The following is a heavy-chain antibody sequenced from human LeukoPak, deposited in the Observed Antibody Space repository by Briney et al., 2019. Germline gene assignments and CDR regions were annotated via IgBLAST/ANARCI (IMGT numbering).Heavy chain of an antibody. CDR1: GFTFRLYS. CDR2: IRSSDGAI. Sequence: GGSLRLSCAASGFTFRLYSMNWVRQAPGKGLEWVSYIRSSDGAIAYADSVKGRFTISRDDAKNSLYRQMNSLRDEDTAVYYCARDRDWAFDYWGQGTLITVSS. CDR3: ARDRDWAFDY. V-gene: IGHV3-48*02. D-gene: IGHD3-9*01. J-gene: IGHJ4*02.